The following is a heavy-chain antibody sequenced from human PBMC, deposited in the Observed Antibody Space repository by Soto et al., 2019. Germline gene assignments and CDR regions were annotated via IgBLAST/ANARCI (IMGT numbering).Heavy chain of an antibody. D-gene: IGHD3-22*01. Sequence: SETLSLSCTVSGGSINSPYWSWIRQPPGKGLEWLGYIYYSGGTNYNPSLKSRVTISVDTSKNQFSLKLRSVTAADTAVYYCARHYDSSGYYSSSFDYWGQGTLVTVSS. J-gene: IGHJ4*02. CDR1: GGSINSPY. CDR3: ARHYDSSGYYSSSFDY. CDR2: IYYSGGT. V-gene: IGHV4-59*11.